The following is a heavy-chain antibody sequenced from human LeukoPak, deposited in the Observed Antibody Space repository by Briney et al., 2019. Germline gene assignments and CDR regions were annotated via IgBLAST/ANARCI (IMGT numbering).Heavy chain of an antibody. J-gene: IGHJ5*02. CDR1: GYPFTRYY. V-gene: IGHV1-18*04. CDR2: ISAYNGNT. CDR3: ARVLAAAGRNPLINNWFDP. D-gene: IGHD6-13*01. Sequence: ASVKVSCKPSGYPFTRYYMHWVRQAPGQGLEWMGWISAYNGNTNYAQKLQCRVTMTTDTSTSTAYMELRSLRSDDTAVYYCARVLAAAGRNPLINNWFDPWGQGTLVTVSS.